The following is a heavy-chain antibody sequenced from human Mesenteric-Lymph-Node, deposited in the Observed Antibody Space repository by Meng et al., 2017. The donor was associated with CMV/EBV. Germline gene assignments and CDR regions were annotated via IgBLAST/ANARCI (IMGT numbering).Heavy chain of an antibody. Sequence: WVRQDPGKGLEWVAVISYDGSNKYYADSVKGRVTISRDNAKETLYMEMNNLRAEDTAVYYCARDPSSSFYNYDSWSSYYRARFDPWGQGTLVTVSS. CDR3: ARDPSSSFYNYDSWSSYYRARFDP. J-gene: IGHJ5*02. V-gene: IGHV3-30*04. D-gene: IGHD3-3*01. CDR2: ISYDGSNK.